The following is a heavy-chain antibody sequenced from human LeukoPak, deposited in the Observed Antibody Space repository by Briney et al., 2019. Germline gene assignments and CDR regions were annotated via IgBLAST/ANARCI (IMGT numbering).Heavy chain of an antibody. CDR1: GGSFSGYY. CDR3: ARGKGYYDSSGYYYDY. D-gene: IGHD3-22*01. V-gene: IGHV4-34*01. J-gene: IGHJ4*02. CDR2: INHSGST. Sequence: SETLSLTCGVYGGSFSGYYWSWIRQPPGKGLEWIGEINHSGSTNYNPSLKSRITISVDTSKNQFSLKLSSVTAADTAVYYCARGKGYYDSSGYYYDYWGQGTLVTVSS.